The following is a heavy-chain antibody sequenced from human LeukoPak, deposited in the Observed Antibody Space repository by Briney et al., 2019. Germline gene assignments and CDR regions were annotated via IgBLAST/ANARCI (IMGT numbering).Heavy chain of an antibody. CDR2: IGHDGSKE. CDR3: AKDRRYSGYVIFDY. D-gene: IGHD5-12*01. CDR1: GFTFSNYG. Sequence: GGSLRLSCAAAGFTFSNYGIHWVRQAPGKGLEWVAFIGHDGSKEYYADSVEGRFTISRDSSKNTVHLQMNSLRADDTALYYCAKDRRYSGYVIFDYWGQGTLVTVSS. V-gene: IGHV3-30*02. J-gene: IGHJ4*02.